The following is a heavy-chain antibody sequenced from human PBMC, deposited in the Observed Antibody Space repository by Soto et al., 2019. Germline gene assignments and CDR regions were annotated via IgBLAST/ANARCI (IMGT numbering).Heavy chain of an antibody. J-gene: IGHJ6*02. CDR1: GGTFSSYA. CDR2: IIPIFGTA. V-gene: IGHV1-69*13. Sequence: SVKVSCKASGGTFSSYAISWVRQAPGQGLEWMGGIIPIFGTANYAQKFQGRVTITADESTSTAYMELSSLRSEDTAVYYCARGGDTIVVVPAALGYYYYYGMDVWGQGTTVTVS. CDR3: ARGGDTIVVVPAALGYYYYYGMDV. D-gene: IGHD2-2*01.